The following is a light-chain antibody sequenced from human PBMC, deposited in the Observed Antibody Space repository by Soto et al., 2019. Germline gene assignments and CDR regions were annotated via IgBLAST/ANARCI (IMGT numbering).Light chain of an antibody. J-gene: IGKJ1*01. V-gene: IGKV1-5*03. CDR3: QHHESYPRT. Sequence: DIQMTQSPSTLSASIGDRVTITCRASRSVNDNLAWYQQRPGKAPNFLISRVSNLESGVPSRFSGSGFGTEFTLTISNLQSDYFATYFFQHHESYPRTFGQGTKVEIK. CDR1: RSVNDN. CDR2: RVS.